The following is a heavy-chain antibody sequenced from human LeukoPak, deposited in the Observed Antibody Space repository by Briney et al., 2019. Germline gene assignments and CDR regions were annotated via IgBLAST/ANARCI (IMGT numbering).Heavy chain of an antibody. D-gene: IGHD3-9*01. CDR1: GGSISSSSYY. V-gene: IGHV4-39*07. CDR2: IYYSGST. J-gene: IGHJ5*02. Sequence: SETLSLTCTVSGGSISSSSYYWGWIRQPPGKGLEWIGSIYYSGSTYYNPSLKSRVTISVDPSKNQFSLKLSSVTAADTAVYYCARRPSYDILTGYYRVNWFDPWGQGTLVTVSS. CDR3: ARRPSYDILTGYYRVNWFDP.